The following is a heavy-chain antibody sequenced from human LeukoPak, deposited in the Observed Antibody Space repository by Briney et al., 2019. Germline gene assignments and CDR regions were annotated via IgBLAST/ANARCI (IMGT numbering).Heavy chain of an antibody. J-gene: IGHJ4*02. D-gene: IGHD3-10*01. CDR1: GYTFTSYG. CDR2: IYPGDSDT. Sequence: KVSCKASGYTFTSYGIGWVRQMPGKGLEWMGIIYPGDSDTRYSPSFQGQVTISADKSISTAYLQWSSLKASDTAMYYCARPRLLWFGELREWGQGTLITVSS. CDR3: ARPRLLWFGELRE. V-gene: IGHV5-51*01.